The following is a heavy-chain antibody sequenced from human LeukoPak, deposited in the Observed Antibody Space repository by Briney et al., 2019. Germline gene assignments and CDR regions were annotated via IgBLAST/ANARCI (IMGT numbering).Heavy chain of an antibody. J-gene: IGHJ4*02. Sequence: SETLSLTCTVSRGPISSYYWRWIRQPPGKGLEWIGYIQNSGSTNSNPSLQSRVAMSVDTSKNEFSLKLSSVTAADTAVYYCARGRITIFGVVTPHFDYWGPGTLVTVSS. V-gene: IGHV4-59*01. CDR3: ARGRITIFGVVTPHFDY. CDR2: IQNSGST. CDR1: RGPISSYY. D-gene: IGHD3-3*01.